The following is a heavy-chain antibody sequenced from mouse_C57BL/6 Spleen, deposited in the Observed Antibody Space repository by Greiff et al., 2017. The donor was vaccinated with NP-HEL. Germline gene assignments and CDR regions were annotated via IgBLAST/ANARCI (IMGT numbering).Heavy chain of an antibody. J-gene: IGHJ2*01. D-gene: IGHD2-4*01. CDR1: GFTFSSYA. Sequence: EVQGVESGGCLVKPGGSLKLSCAASGFTFSSYAMSWVRQTPDKRLEWVATISDGGSYTYYPDNVKGRFTIFRDNAKNNLYLQMSHLKSEDTAMYYGARERRTMMTTGGYYVDYWGQGDTLTVAS. V-gene: IGHV5-4*01. CDR2: ISDGGSYT. CDR3: ARERRTMMTTGGYYVDY.